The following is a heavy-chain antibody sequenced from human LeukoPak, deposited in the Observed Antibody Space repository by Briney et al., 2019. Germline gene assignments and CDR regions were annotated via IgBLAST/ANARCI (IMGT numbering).Heavy chain of an antibody. CDR1: GGSISGYY. CDR3: ARARYYYDSSGYLYFDY. D-gene: IGHD3-22*01. V-gene: IGHV4-59*01. Sequence: SETLSLTCTVSGGSISGYYWSWIRQPPGKGLEWVGYIFYSGSTNYNPSLKSRVIISVDTSKNQFSLKLSSVTAADTAVYYCARARYYYDSSGYLYFDYWGQGTLVTVSS. CDR2: IFYSGST. J-gene: IGHJ4*02.